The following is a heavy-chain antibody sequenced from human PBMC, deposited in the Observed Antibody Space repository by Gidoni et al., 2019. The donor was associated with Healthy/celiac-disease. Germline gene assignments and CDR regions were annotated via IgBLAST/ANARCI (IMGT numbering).Heavy chain of an antibody. CDR1: GGSFSGYY. D-gene: IGHD2-15*01. V-gene: IGHV4-34*01. J-gene: IGHJ6*03. CDR2: INHSGST. Sequence: QVQLQQWGAGLLTPSATLSLTIAVHGGSFSGYYLSWTRQPPGKGLEWIGEINHSGSTNDNPSRQSRVTIAVDTSKNQFSRKLSSVTAADTAVYYCARAYCSSGSCYSGYYYYMDVWGKRDHGHRLL. CDR3: ARAYCSSGSCYSGYYYYMDV.